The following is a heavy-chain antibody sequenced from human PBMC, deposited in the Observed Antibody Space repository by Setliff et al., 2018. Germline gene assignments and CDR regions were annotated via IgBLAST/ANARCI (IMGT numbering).Heavy chain of an antibody. CDR2: IFSKGST. J-gene: IGHJ6*03. Sequence: SETLSLTCTVSGGSISSGNYYWSWIRQPAGKAPEWIGHIFSKGSTNYNPSLKSRVAISRDTSTNRLSLELRSVTAADTAVYYCAREPTRTGGFYYLDVWGEGTTVTVSS. D-gene: IGHD2-2*01. CDR3: AREPTRTGGFYYLDV. CDR1: GGSISSGNYY. V-gene: IGHV4-61*09.